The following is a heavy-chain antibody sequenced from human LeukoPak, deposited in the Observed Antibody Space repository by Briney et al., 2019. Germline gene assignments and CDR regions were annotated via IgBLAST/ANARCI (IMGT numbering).Heavy chain of an antibody. Sequence: GGSLRLSCAASGFTCSNNYVSWVRQAPGMGLEWVSAIHSSGATCYADSVKGRFTISRDTAKNTLYLQISRLRVADTAVYYCPVFGDSTHWGQGTLVTVS. CDR2: IHSSGAT. CDR1: GFTCSNNY. J-gene: IGHJ4*02. V-gene: IGHV3-53*01. CDR3: PVFGDSTH. D-gene: IGHD4-17*01.